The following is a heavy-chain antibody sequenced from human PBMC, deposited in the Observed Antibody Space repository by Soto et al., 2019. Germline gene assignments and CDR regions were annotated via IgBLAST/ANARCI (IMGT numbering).Heavy chain of an antibody. J-gene: IGHJ4*02. D-gene: IGHD2-15*01. CDR3: AGEDCSDPSCYSPHFDS. CDR1: GFPFSDYI. V-gene: IGHV3-21*04. CDR2: ITGSSDFI. Sequence: GGSLRLSCTASGFPFSDYIMNWVRQAPGKGLAWVSSITGSSDFIHYADSVKGRLTISRDNANNPMYLQMNRLRAEDTAMNYSAGEDCSDPSCYSPHFDSGARESWSPSP.